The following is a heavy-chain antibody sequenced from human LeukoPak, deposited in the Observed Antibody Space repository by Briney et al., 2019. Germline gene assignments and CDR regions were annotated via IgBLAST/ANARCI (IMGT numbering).Heavy chain of an antibody. CDR1: GFTFSSYG. Sequence: PGRSLRLSCAASGFTFSSYGMHWVPQAPGKGLEWVADIWYDGSNKYYADSVKGRFTISRDNSKDTLYLQMNSRRPEDTAVYYWAKDRGSSGWYDYWGQGTLVTVSS. CDR3: AKDRGSSGWYDY. J-gene: IGHJ4*02. D-gene: IGHD6-19*01. V-gene: IGHV3-33*06. CDR2: IWYDGSNK.